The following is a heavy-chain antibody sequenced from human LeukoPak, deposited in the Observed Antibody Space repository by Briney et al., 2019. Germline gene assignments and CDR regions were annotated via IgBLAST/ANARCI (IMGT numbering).Heavy chain of an antibody. CDR3: ATDSAGGAFDI. Sequence: SVKVSCKASGGTFSSYAISWVRQAPGQGLEWMGGIIPIFGTANYAQKFQGRVTMTEDTSTDTAYMELSSLRSEDTAVYYCATDSAGGAFDIWGQGTMVTVSS. J-gene: IGHJ3*02. CDR2: IIPIFGTA. V-gene: IGHV1-69*06. D-gene: IGHD6-13*01. CDR1: GGTFSSYA.